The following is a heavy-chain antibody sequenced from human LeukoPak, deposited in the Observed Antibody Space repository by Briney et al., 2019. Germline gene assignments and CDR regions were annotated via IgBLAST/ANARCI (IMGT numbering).Heavy chain of an antibody. D-gene: IGHD3-10*01. Sequence: SGTLSLTCTISGGSISGCSHYWSWIRQPPGKGLEWIGYIYYSGSTYYNPSLKSRVTISVDTSKNQFSLELSSVTAADTAVYYCARVTGGSGSYYSPLHYYFDYWGQGTLVTVSS. CDR1: GGSISGCSHY. CDR3: ARVTGGSGSYYSPLHYYFDY. CDR2: IYYSGST. J-gene: IGHJ4*02. V-gene: IGHV4-30-4*08.